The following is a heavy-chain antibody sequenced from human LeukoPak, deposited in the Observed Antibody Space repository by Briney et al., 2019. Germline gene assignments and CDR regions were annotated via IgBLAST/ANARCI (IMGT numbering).Heavy chain of an antibody. CDR3: ARVYYDSSRLDY. J-gene: IGHJ4*02. CDR1: GGSISSSNW. CDR2: IYHSGST. V-gene: IGHV4-4*02. D-gene: IGHD3-22*01. Sequence: PSETLSLTCAVSGGSISSSNWWSWVRQPPGKGLEWIGEIYHSGSTNYNPSLKSRVTISVGKSKNQFSLKLSSVTAADTAVYYCARVYYDSSRLDYWGQGTLVTVSS.